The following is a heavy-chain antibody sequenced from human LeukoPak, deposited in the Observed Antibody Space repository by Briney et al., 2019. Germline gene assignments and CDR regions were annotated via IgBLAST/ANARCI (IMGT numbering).Heavy chain of an antibody. CDR2: IYYSGST. D-gene: IGHD3-22*01. V-gene: IGHV4-39*01. CDR1: GGSISSSSYY. J-gene: IGHJ3*02. CDR3: ARQMIVVVPTPHDAFDI. Sequence: SETLSLTCTVSGGSISSSSYYWGWIRQPPGKGLEWIGSIYYSGSTYYNPSLKSRVTISVDTSKSQFSLKLSSVTAADTAVYYCARQMIVVVPTPHDAFDIWGQGTMVTVSS.